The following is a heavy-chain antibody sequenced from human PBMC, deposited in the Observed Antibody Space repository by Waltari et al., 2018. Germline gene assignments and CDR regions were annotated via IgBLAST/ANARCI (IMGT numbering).Heavy chain of an antibody. CDR3: ATDTGALWMDV. CDR1: EYTFASSY. J-gene: IGHJ6*02. CDR2: INPSGGST. D-gene: IGHD2-21*01. Sequence: QVQLVQSGAEVKKPGASVKISCKTSEYTFASSYVHWVRQAPGQGLEWMGIINPSGGSTIYAQRFQGRVTMTRDTYTSTVYMELSSLKSEDTAVYYCATDTGALWMDVWGQGTTVTVSS. V-gene: IGHV1-46*01.